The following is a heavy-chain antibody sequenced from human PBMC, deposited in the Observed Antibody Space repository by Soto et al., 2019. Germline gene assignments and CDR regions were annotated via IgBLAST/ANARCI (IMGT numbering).Heavy chain of an antibody. CDR1: GFTFSSYG. J-gene: IGHJ5*02. Sequence: QVQLVESGGGVVQPGRSLRLSCAASGFTFSSYGMHWVRQAPGQGLEWVAVISYDGSNKYYADSVKGRFTISRDNSKNTLYLQMNRLRAEDTGVYYCAKDLIAAAGDTNWFDPWGQGTLVTVSS. CDR2: ISYDGSNK. V-gene: IGHV3-30*18. CDR3: AKDLIAAAGDTNWFDP. D-gene: IGHD6-13*01.